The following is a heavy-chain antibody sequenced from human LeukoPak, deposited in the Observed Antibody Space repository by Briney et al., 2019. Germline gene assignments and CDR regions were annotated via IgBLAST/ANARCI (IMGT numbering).Heavy chain of an antibody. CDR3: ARGYVLRYFDWLLSDWFDP. J-gene: IGHJ5*02. D-gene: IGHD3-9*01. V-gene: IGHV4-34*01. CDR1: GGSFSGYY. CDR2: INHSGST. Sequence: PSETLSLTCAVYGGSFSGYYWSWIRQPPGKGLEWIGEINHSGSTNYNPSLKSRVTISVDTSKNQFSLKLSSVTAADTAVYYCARGYVLRYFDWLLSDWFDPWGQGTLVTVSS.